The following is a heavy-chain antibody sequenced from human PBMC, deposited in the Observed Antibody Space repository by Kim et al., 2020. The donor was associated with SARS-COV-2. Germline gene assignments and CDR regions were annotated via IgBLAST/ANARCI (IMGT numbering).Heavy chain of an antibody. CDR2: ISSSGSTI. Sequence: GGSLRLSCAASGFTFSDYYMSWIRQAPGKGLEWVSYISSSGSTIYYADSVKGRFTISRDNAKNSLYLQMNSLRAEDTAVYYCARTKRSADTYYDYVWGSYRQSAGGDYWGQGTLVTVSS. J-gene: IGHJ4*02. V-gene: IGHV3-11*01. CDR1: GFTFSDYY. D-gene: IGHD3-16*02. CDR3: ARTKRSADTYYDYVWGSYRQSAGGDY.